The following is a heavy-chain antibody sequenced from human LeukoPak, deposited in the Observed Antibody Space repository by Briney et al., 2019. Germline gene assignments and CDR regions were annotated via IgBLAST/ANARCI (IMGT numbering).Heavy chain of an antibody. CDR3: AKRGGDDYYMDV. J-gene: IGHJ6*03. Sequence: SGGSLRLSCAASGFTFSSYAMSWVRQAPGKGLEWVSAISGSGGSTYYADSVKGRFTISRDNSKNTLYLQMNSLRAEDTAVYYCAKRGGDDYYMDVWGKGTTVTISS. CDR1: GFTFSSYA. CDR2: ISGSGGST. D-gene: IGHD2-21*01. V-gene: IGHV3-23*01.